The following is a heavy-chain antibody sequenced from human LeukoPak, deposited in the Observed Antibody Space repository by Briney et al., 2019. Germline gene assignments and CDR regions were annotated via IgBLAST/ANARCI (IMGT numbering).Heavy chain of an antibody. CDR2: LSDSGGGT. V-gene: IGHV3-23*01. D-gene: IGHD1-26*01. J-gene: IGHJ4*02. CDR1: GFSLSSYG. Sequence: GGSLRLSCAAPGFSLSSYGMTWVRQAPGKGLEWVSPLSDSGGGTYYADSVKGRFTISRDNSRNTLYLQMHSLRVEDTAVYYCAKESGASGSHYQAYFDSWGQGTLVTVSS. CDR3: AKESGASGSHYQAYFDS.